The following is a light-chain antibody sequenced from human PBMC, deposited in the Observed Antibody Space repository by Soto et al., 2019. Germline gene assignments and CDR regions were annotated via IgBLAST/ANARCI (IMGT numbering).Light chain of an antibody. V-gene: IGKV1-5*03. J-gene: IGKJ1*01. CDR1: QSVSSW. CDR2: KAS. CDR3: QQYNSERT. Sequence: DIQMTQSNSTLSASVGDRVTITCRASQSVSSWLAWYQQKPGKAPKLLIYKASTLESGVPSRFSGSGSGTEFTLTISSLQPDDFATYYCQQYNSERTFGQGTKVDIK.